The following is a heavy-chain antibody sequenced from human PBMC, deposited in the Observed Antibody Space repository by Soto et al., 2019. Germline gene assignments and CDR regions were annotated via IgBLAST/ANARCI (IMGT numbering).Heavy chain of an antibody. CDR2: IKQDGSEK. CDR3: ARGGARGEGRYYGSGSWTIDY. CDR1: GFTFSSYW. V-gene: IGHV3-7*01. D-gene: IGHD3-10*01. Sequence: GGSLRLSCAASGFTFSSYWMSWVRQAPGKGLEWVANIKQDGSEKYYVDSVKGRFTISRDNAKNSLYLQMNSLRAEDTAVYYCARGGARGEGRYYGSGSWTIDYWGQGTLVTVSS. J-gene: IGHJ4*02.